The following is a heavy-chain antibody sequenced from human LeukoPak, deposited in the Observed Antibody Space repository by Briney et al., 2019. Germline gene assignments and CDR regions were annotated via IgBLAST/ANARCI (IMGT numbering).Heavy chain of an antibody. Sequence: YWIGWVRQMPGKGLEWIGYIYYSGSTYYNPSLKSRVTISVDTSKNQFSLKLSSVTAADTAVYYCAITRGRVDAFDIWGQGTMVTVSS. CDR2: IYYSGST. V-gene: IGHV4-31*02. J-gene: IGHJ3*02. CDR3: AITRGRVDAFDI. CDR1: Y. D-gene: IGHD3-16*01.